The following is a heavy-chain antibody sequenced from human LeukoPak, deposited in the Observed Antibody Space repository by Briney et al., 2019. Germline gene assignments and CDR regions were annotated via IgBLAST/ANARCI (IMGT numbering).Heavy chain of an antibody. CDR1: GFTFSSYG. Sequence: GGSLRLSSAASGFTFSSYGMHWVRQAPGKGLEWVAVISYDGSNKYYADSVKGRFTISRDNSKNTLYLQMNSLRAEDTAVYYCAKATYYYGSGSYYNLDYWGQGTLVTVSS. D-gene: IGHD3-10*01. CDR3: AKATYYYGSGSYYNLDY. V-gene: IGHV3-30*18. J-gene: IGHJ4*02. CDR2: ISYDGSNK.